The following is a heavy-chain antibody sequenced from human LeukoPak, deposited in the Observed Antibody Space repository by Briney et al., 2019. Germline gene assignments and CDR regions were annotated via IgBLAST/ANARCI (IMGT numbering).Heavy chain of an antibody. J-gene: IGHJ4*02. Sequence: GGSLRLSCTTSGFTFSHYAMHWVRQAPGKGLEGVAVIWNDGSDKYYGDSVKGRFTISRDNSKKSVYLQLSSLRVEDTAVYYCAKDAERGFDFSNSLQSWGQGTLVTVSS. CDR3: AKDAERGFDFSNSLQS. V-gene: IGHV3-33*06. CDR1: GFTFSHYA. CDR2: IWNDGSDK. D-gene: IGHD4-11*01.